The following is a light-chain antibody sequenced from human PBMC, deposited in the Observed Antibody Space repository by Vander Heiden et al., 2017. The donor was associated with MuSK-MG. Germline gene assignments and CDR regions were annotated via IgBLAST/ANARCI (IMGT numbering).Light chain of an antibody. CDR1: QSVSSSY. CDR3: QQYCSSPAT. J-gene: IGKJ2*01. CDR2: GAS. V-gene: IGKV3-20*01. Sequence: TVLTQSPGTLSLSPGERATLSCRASQSVSSSYLAWYQQKPGQAPRLLIYGASSRATGIPDRFSGSGSGTDFTLTISRLEPEDFAVYYCQQYCSSPATFGQGTKVEIK.